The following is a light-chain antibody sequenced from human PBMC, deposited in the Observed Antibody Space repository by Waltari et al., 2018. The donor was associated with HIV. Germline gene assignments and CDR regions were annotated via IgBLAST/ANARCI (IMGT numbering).Light chain of an antibody. CDR1: QTISSW. Sequence: DIQMTQSPSTLSASVGDRVTITCRASQTISSWLAWYQHEPGKAPKLLIYKASSLQSWVPSRFSGSGSGTEFTLTISSLQPDDLATYHCQQYMSYRTFGQGTKVEIK. J-gene: IGKJ1*01. CDR2: KAS. V-gene: IGKV1-5*03. CDR3: QQYMSYRT.